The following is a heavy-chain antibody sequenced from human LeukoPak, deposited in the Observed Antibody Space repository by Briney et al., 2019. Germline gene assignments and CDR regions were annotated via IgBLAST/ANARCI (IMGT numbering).Heavy chain of an antibody. CDR2: ISSSSSTI. CDR1: GFTFSSYS. CDR3: ARTQGVAAAGTFDY. J-gene: IGHJ4*02. D-gene: IGHD6-13*01. V-gene: IGHV3-48*04. Sequence: GGSLRLSCAASGFTFSSYSMNWVRQAPGKGLEWVSYISSSSSTIYYADSVKGRITISRDNAKNSLYLQMNSLRAEDTAVYYCARTQGVAAAGTFDYWGQGTLVTVSS.